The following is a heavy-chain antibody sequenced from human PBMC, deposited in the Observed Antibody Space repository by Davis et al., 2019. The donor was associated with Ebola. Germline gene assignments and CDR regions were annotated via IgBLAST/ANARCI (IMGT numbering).Heavy chain of an antibody. CDR3: ARNNWNQNYYGMDV. CDR1: GGTFSSYA. D-gene: IGHD1-20*01. Sequence: AASVKVSCKASGGTFSSYAISWVRQARGQRLEWIGWIVVGSGNTNYAQKFQERVTITRDMSTSTAYMELSSLKASDTAMYYCARNNWNQNYYGMDVWGQGTTVTVSS. CDR2: IVVGSGNT. J-gene: IGHJ6*02. V-gene: IGHV1-58*02.